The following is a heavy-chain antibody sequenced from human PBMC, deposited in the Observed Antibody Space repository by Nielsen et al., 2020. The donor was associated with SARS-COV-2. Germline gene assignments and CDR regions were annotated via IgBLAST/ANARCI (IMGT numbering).Heavy chain of an antibody. CDR3: ARLSGDGYNSFDY. V-gene: IGHV5-10-1*01. Sequence: VRQMPGKGLEWMGRIDPSDSYTNYSPSFQGHVTISADKSISTAYLQWSSLKASDTAMYYCARLSGDGYNSFDYWGQGILVTVSS. D-gene: IGHD5-24*01. CDR2: IDPSDSYT. J-gene: IGHJ4*02.